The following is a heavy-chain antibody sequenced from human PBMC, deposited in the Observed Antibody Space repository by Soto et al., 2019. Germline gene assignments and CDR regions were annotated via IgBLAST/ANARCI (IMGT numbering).Heavy chain of an antibody. CDR2: INHSGST. Sequence: QVQLQQWGAGLLKPSETLSLTCAVYGGSFSAYYWTWIRQPPGPGLEWIGEINHSGSTNSNPSLKSRVTISVYTSNNQFSLKLTSVTAADTAVYYCARDKITGLFDYWGQGTLVTVSS. CDR1: GGSFSAYY. D-gene: IGHD2-8*02. J-gene: IGHJ4*02. CDR3: ARDKITGLFDY. V-gene: IGHV4-34*01.